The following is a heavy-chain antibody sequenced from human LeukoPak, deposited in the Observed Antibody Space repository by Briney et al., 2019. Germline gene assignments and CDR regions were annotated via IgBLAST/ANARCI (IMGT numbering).Heavy chain of an antibody. CDR1: GFTFSSYW. V-gene: IGHV3-74*01. CDR2: INSDGSST. D-gene: IGHD4-23*01. CDR3: ARANRDYGGNPAWVDY. J-gene: IGHJ4*02. Sequence: GGSLRLSCAASGFTFSSYWMHWVRQAPGKGLVWVSRINSDGSSTSYADSVKGRFTISRDNAKNTLYLQMNSLRAEDTAVYYCARANRDYGGNPAWVDYWGQGTLVTVSP.